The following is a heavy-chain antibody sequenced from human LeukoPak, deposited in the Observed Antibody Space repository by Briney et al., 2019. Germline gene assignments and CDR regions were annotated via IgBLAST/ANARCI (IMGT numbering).Heavy chain of an antibody. CDR2: ISSSSSTI. Sequence: GGSLRLSCAASGFTFSSYSMNWVRQAPGKGLEWVSYISSSSSTIYYADSVKGRFTISRDNAKNSLYLQMNSLRAEDTAVYYCVKDRPNYYESNGDYYKRDGDFWGQGTLVTVSA. D-gene: IGHD3-22*01. J-gene: IGHJ4*02. CDR1: GFTFSSYS. CDR3: VKDRPNYYESNGDYYKRDGDF. V-gene: IGHV3-48*01.